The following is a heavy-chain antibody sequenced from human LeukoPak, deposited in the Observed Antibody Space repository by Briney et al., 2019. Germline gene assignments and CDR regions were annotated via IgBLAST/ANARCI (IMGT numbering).Heavy chain of an antibody. J-gene: IGHJ4*02. CDR3: ARVGSGYDLGYYFDY. V-gene: IGHV1-2*02. CDR2: INPNSGGT. D-gene: IGHD5-12*01. CDR1: GYTFTGYY. Sequence: GASVKVSCKASGYTFTGYYMHWVRQAPGQGLEWMGWINPNSGGTNYAQKFQGRVTMTRDTSISTAYMELCRLRSDDTAVYYCARVGSGYDLGYYFDYWGQGTLVTVSS.